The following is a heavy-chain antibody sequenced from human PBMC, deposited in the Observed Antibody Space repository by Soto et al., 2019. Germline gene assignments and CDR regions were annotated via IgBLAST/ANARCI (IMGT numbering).Heavy chain of an antibody. CDR3: ARYPRDSSGYGEYYFDY. Sequence: QVQLVQSGAEVRKPGSSVKVSCKASGGTFSSYAISWVRQAPGQGLEWMGGIIPIFGTADYAQKFQGRVTITADESTSTAYMELSSLRSEDTAVYYCARYPRDSSGYGEYYFDYWGQGTLVTVSS. D-gene: IGHD3-22*01. CDR1: GGTFSSYA. CDR2: IIPIFGTA. V-gene: IGHV1-69*01. J-gene: IGHJ4*02.